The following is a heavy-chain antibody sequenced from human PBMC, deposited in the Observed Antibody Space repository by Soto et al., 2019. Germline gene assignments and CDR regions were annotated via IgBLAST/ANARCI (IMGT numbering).Heavy chain of an antibody. CDR3: ARDPRMWLQFAYNYYMAA. V-gene: IGHV3-11*01. CDR1: GFTFSDYY. Sequence: QVQLVESGGGLVKPGGSLRLSCAASGFTFSDYYMSWIRQAPGKGLEWVSYISSSGSTIYYADSVKGRFTISRDNAKNSLYLQMNSLGAEDPAVYYCARDPRMWLQFAYNYYMAAGGKGTTVTVSS. D-gene: IGHD5-12*01. CDR2: ISSSGSTI. J-gene: IGHJ6*03.